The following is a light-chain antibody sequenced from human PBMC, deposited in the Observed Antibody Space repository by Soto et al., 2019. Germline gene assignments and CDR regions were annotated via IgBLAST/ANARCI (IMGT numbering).Light chain of an antibody. CDR3: QQYYVWNT. V-gene: IGKV3D-15*01. CDR2: DAS. J-gene: IGKJ4*01. Sequence: VMTPSPPPPSFFPGGKDLFSLRASQSVDSKLAWYQQKPGQAPRLLIYDASTRATGIPARFSGSGSGTEFTLTITSLQSEDFAIYYCQQYYVWNTFGGGTKV. CDR1: QSVDSK.